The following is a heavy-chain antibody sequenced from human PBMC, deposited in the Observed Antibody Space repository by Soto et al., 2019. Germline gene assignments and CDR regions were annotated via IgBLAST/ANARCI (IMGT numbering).Heavy chain of an antibody. Sequence: SETLSLTCTVSGGSISSSSYYWCWIRQPPGKGLEWIGSIYYSGSTYYNPSLKSQVTISVHTPKNQFSLKLSSATAPDTPVYYCVVGSSWYWGDPWGQGTLVTVS. D-gene: IGHD6-13*01. V-gene: IGHV4-39*01. CDR1: GGSISSSSYY. CDR2: IYYSGST. CDR3: VVGSSWYWGDP. J-gene: IGHJ5*02.